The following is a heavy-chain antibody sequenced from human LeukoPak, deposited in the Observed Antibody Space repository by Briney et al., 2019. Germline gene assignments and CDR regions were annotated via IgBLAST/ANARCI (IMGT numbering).Heavy chain of an antibody. Sequence: ASVKVSCKASGFTFIDYYIHWVRQAPGQGLEWMGWINPKSGATHDAQKFQGRVTKTSDTSISTAYLELSRLRSDDTAVYYCATQRPNYYDSSQYFQHWGQGTLVTVSS. D-gene: IGHD3-22*01. V-gene: IGHV1-2*02. CDR1: GFTFIDYY. J-gene: IGHJ1*01. CDR3: ATQRPNYYDSSQYFQH. CDR2: INPKSGAT.